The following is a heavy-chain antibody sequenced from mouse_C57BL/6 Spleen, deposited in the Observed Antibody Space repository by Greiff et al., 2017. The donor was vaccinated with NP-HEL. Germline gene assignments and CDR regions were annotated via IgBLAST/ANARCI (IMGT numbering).Heavy chain of an antibody. V-gene: IGHV1-64*01. CDR1: GYTFTSYW. D-gene: IGHD1-1*01. Sequence: QVQLQQPGAELVKPGASVKLSCKASGYTFTSYWMHWVKQRPGQGLEWIGMIHPNSGSTNYNEKFKSKATLTVDKSSSTAYMQLSSLTSEDSAVYYCARPLTTVVATDYWGQGTTLTVSS. J-gene: IGHJ2*01. CDR2: IHPNSGST. CDR3: ARPLTTVVATDY.